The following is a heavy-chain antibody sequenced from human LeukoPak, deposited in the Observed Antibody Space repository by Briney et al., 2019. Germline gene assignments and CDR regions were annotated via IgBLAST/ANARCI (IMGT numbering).Heavy chain of an antibody. CDR1: GFTFTVHY. CDR3: ARDWDTASDY. J-gene: IGHJ4*02. Sequence: QPGGSLRLSCAASGFTFTVHYMDWVRQSPGKGLEWVSRTTNTGNYITDYAASVKGRFTVSRDDSKNSLTLHMNDLKTEDTAVYYCARDWDTASDYWGQGTVVTVSS. V-gene: IGHV3-72*01. D-gene: IGHD5-18*01. CDR2: TTNTGNYIT.